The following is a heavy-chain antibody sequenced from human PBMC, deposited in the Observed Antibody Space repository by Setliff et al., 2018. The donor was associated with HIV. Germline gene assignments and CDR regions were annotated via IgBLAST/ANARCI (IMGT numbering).Heavy chain of an antibody. Sequence: LSLICTVSGDSISSTNWWGWIRQPPGKGLEWIGYVYSTGSTNYNPSLKSRVTMSVDTSKNHFSLKLSSVTALDTAVYYCARKLPGMGYFDYWGQGTLVTVSS. CDR1: GDSISSTNW. J-gene: IGHJ4*02. CDR3: ARKLPGMGYFDY. CDR2: VYSTGST. D-gene: IGHD1-26*01. V-gene: IGHV4-28*06.